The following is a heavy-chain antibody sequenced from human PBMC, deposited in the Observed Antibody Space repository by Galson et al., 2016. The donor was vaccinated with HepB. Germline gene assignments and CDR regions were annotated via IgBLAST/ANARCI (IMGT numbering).Heavy chain of an antibody. V-gene: IGHV3-64D*06. J-gene: IGHJ4*02. CDR3: VKGSRLRFLEWSWGYVDY. Sequence: SLRLSCAASGFTFSTYPMHWVRQAPGKGLEYVAAISSNVGTTYYADSVKGRFTITRDNSKNTLYLQMSSLRAEDSAVYYCVKGSRLRFLEWSWGYVDYWGQGTLVTVSS. CDR1: GFTFSTYP. D-gene: IGHD3-3*01. CDR2: ISSNVGTT.